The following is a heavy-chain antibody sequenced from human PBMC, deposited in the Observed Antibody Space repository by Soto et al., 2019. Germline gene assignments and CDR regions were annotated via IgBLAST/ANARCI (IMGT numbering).Heavy chain of an antibody. CDR1: GGSISSGGYY. V-gene: IGHV4-31*03. Sequence: KPSETLSLTCTVSGGSISSGGYYWSWIRQHPGKGLEWIGYIYYSGSTYYNPSLKSRVTISVDTSKNQFSLKLSSVTAADTAVYYCARGTLIYDILNGYYTANWFDPWGQGTLVTVSS. D-gene: IGHD3-9*01. CDR2: IYYSGST. CDR3: ARGTLIYDILNGYYTANWFDP. J-gene: IGHJ5*02.